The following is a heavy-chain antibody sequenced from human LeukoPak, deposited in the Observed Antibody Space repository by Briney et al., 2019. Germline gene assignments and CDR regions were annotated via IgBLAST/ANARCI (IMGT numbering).Heavy chain of an antibody. Sequence: SETLSLTCTVSGGSISSGGYYWSWIRQPPGKALEWIGYIFYSGSTSYNPSLKSRVTISVDTSKNQFSLRLSSVTAADTAVYYCARYAYHSSGYYFDYWGQGTLVTVSS. V-gene: IGHV4-61*08. CDR1: GGSISSGGYY. D-gene: IGHD3-22*01. J-gene: IGHJ4*02. CDR3: ARYAYHSSGYYFDY. CDR2: IFYSGST.